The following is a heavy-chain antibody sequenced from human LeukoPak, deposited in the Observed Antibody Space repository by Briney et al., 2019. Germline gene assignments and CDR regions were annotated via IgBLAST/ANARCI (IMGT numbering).Heavy chain of an antibody. Sequence: NTSETLSLTCAVYGGSFSGYYWSWIRQPPGEGLEWIGEINHSGSTNYNPSLKSRVTISVDTSKNQFSLKLSSVTAADTAEYYCARGVIVVVPAARVHNWFDPWGQGTLVTVSS. CDR3: ARGVIVVVPAARVHNWFDP. D-gene: IGHD2-2*01. V-gene: IGHV4-34*01. CDR2: INHSGST. CDR1: GGSFSGYY. J-gene: IGHJ5*02.